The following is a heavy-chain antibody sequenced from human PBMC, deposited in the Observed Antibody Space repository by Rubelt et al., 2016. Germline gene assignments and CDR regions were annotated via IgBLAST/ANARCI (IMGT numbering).Heavy chain of an antibody. CDR1: GYSISSGYY. CDR2: IYHSGST. J-gene: IGHJ5*02. Sequence: QVQLQESGPGLVKPSETLSLTCTVSGYSISSGYYWGWIRQPPGKGLEWIGSIYHSGSTYYNPSLKSRVTISEDTSKNQFSLKLSAVTAADTAVYYCASADYDFWSGSDRNWFDPWGQGTLVTVSS. V-gene: IGHV4-38-2*02. D-gene: IGHD3-3*01. CDR3: ASADYDFWSGSDRNWFDP.